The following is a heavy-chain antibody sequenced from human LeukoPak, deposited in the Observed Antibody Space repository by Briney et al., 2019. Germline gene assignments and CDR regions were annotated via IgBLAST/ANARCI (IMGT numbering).Heavy chain of an antibody. CDR2: ISYSGST. CDR3: ARHGSAWSFDY. CDR1: GGSISSYY. Sequence: PSETLSLTCTGSGGSISSYYWSWIRQPPGKGLEWIGYISYSGSTNYNPSLKSRVSISVDTSKNEFSLNLSPLTAADTAVYYCARHGSAWSFDYWGQGTLITVSS. J-gene: IGHJ4*02. D-gene: IGHD6-19*01. V-gene: IGHV4-59*08.